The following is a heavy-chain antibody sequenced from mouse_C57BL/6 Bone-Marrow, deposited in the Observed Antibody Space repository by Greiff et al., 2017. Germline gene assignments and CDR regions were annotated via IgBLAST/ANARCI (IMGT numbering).Heavy chain of an antibody. Sequence: QVQLQQPGTELVKPGASVKLSCKASGYTFTSYWMHWVKQRPGQGLEWIGNINPSNGGTNYNEKFKSKDTLTVDKSSSTAYMQLSSLTSEDSAVYYCASRRIYYDFWYFDVWGTGTTVTVSS. J-gene: IGHJ1*03. D-gene: IGHD2-4*01. CDR2: INPSNGGT. V-gene: IGHV1-53*01. CDR3: ASRRIYYDFWYFDV. CDR1: GYTFTSYW.